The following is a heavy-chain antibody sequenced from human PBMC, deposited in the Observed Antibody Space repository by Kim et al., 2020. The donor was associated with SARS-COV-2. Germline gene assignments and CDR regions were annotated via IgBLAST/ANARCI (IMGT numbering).Heavy chain of an antibody. CDR1: GFTFSGYS. CDR2: ISSSNGYR. V-gene: IGHV3-21*01. J-gene: IGHJ6*02. CDR3: ASDRLKGIVVVVAATLLNYYGMNV. Sequence: GGSLRLSCAASGFTFSGYSMNWVRQAPGKGLEWVSSISSSNGYRYYADSVKGRFTISRDNTKNSLYLQMNSLRAEDTAFYYCASDRLKGIVVVVAATLLNYYGMNVWGQGTTVSVSS. D-gene: IGHD2-15*01.